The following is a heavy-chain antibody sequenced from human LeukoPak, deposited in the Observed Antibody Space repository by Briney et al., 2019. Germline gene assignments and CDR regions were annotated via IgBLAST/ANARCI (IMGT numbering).Heavy chain of an antibody. D-gene: IGHD6-13*01. J-gene: IGHJ4*02. Sequence: PGGSLRLSCAASGFTVSSSYMTWVRQAPGRGLEWVSVIYSGGTTYYADSVKGRFTISRDNSKNTLYLQMNSLRAEDTAVYYCARGVAAAGTTLDYWGQGTLVTVSS. CDR2: IYSGGTT. CDR3: ARGVAAAGTTLDY. CDR1: GFTVSSSY. V-gene: IGHV3-66*01.